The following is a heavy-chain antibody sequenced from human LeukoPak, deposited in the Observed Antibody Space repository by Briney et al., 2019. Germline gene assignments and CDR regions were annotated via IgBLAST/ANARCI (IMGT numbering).Heavy chain of an antibody. CDR2: ISGDSKYI. CDR1: GFTFSRYT. Sequence: GGSLRLSCAGSGFTFSRYTFNWVRQAPGRGLEWVSAISGDSKYIYYTDSVKGRFTISRDNARNTLYLQMNSLRAEDTAVYYCAREGVAAADSYFDYWGQGTLVTVSS. V-gene: IGHV3-21*01. D-gene: IGHD6-13*01. J-gene: IGHJ4*02. CDR3: AREGVAAADSYFDY.